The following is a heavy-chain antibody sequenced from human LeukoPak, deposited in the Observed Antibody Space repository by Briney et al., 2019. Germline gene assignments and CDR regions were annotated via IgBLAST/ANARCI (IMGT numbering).Heavy chain of an antibody. CDR1: GFTFSSYG. J-gene: IGHJ4*02. CDR2: IRYDGSNK. V-gene: IGHV3-30*02. CDR3: AKDPAPHRGSYVDY. D-gene: IGHD1-26*01. Sequence: AGGSLRLSCAASGFTFSSYGMHWVRQAPGKGLEWVAFIRYDGSNKYYADSVKGRFTISRDNSKNTLYLQMNSLRAEDTAVYYCAKDPAPHRGSYVDYWGQGTLVTVSS.